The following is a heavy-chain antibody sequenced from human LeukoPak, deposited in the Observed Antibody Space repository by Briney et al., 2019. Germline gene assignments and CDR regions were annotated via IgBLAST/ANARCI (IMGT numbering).Heavy chain of an antibody. CDR1: GFTYSSYA. Sequence: GGSLRLSCAASGFTYSSYAMHWVRQAPGKGLEWVAVISYDGSNKYYADSVKGRFTISRDNSKNTLYLQMNSLRAEDTAVYYCARVPNRIQLWLGNWFDPWGQGTLVTVSS. CDR3: ARVPNRIQLWLGNWFDP. J-gene: IGHJ5*02. D-gene: IGHD5-18*01. V-gene: IGHV3-30*04. CDR2: ISYDGSNK.